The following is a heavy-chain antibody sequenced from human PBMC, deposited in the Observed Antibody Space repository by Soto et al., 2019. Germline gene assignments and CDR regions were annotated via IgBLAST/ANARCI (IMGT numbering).Heavy chain of an antibody. CDR3: SRGDSGSYSGAFDI. D-gene: IGHD1-26*01. CDR1: RFTFGDFT. J-gene: IGHJ3*02. CDR2: IRRKASGGTT. Sequence: EVQLVESGGGLVKPGRFLRLSCTASRFTFGDFTMSWFRQAPGKGLEWGSSIRRKASGGTTEYAASVKGRLTISRDDSTSIAYLQMNSVKAEDTAVYYCSRGDSGSYSGAFDIWGQGTMVTVSS. V-gene: IGHV3-49*05.